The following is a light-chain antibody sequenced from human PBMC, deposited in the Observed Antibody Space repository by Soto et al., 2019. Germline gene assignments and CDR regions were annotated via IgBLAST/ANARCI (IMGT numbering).Light chain of an antibody. CDR2: GAS. V-gene: IGKV3-20*01. Sequence: EIVLTQSPGTLSLSPGEGATLSCRASQSVSSSYLAWYQQKPGQAPRLLIYGASSRATGIPDRFSGSGSGTDFTLTIRRLEPEDFAVYYCQQYGSSPYTFGQGTKVDIK. CDR3: QQYGSSPYT. CDR1: QSVSSSY. J-gene: IGKJ2*01.